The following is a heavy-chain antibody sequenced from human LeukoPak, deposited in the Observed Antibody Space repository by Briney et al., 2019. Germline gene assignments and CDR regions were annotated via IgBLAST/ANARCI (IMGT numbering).Heavy chain of an antibody. D-gene: IGHD2-21*02. V-gene: IGHV4-39*01. J-gene: IGHJ6*02. CDR2: MYYSGTI. Sequence: PSETLSLTCSVSGGSISSSTYSWGWIRQPPGKGLEWIGGMYYSGTIYYNPSLKSRVTISVDTSKNQFSLKLASVTAADTAVYYCARAYCGGDCYSEDYYYYYGMDVWGQGTTVTVSS. CDR1: GGSISSSTYS. CDR3: ARAYCGGDCYSEDYYYYYGMDV.